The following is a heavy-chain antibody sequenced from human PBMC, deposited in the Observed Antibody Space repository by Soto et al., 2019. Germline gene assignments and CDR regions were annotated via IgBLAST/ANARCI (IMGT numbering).Heavy chain of an antibody. CDR2: IIPIFGTA. CDR3: AREIGYCSGGSCYADY. V-gene: IGHV1-69*13. D-gene: IGHD2-15*01. CDR1: GGTFSSYA. Sequence: ASVKVSCKASGGTFSSYAISWVRQAPGQGLEWMGGIIPIFGTANYAQKFQGRVTITADESTSTAYMELSSLRSEDTAVYYCAREIGYCSGGSCYADYWGQGTLVTVSS. J-gene: IGHJ4*02.